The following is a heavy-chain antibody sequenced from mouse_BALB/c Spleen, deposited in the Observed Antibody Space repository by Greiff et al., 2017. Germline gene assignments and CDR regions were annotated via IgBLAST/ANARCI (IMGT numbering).Heavy chain of an antibody. V-gene: IGHV1-20*02. Sequence: VQLQQSGPELVKPGASVKISCKASGYSFTGYFMNWVMQSHGKSLEWIGRINPYNGDTFYNQKFKGKATLTVDKSSSTAHMELRSLASEDSAVYYCARRWGSLYYFDYWGQGTTLIVSS. D-gene: IGHD3-1*01. CDR1: GYSFTGYF. CDR2: INPYNGDT. CDR3: ARRWGSLYYFDY. J-gene: IGHJ2*01.